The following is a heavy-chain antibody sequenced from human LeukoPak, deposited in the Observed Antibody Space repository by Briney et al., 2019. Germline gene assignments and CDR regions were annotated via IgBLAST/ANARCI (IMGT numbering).Heavy chain of an antibody. J-gene: IGHJ4*02. D-gene: IGHD3-16*01. CDR3: ARGGFRACDY. CDR1: GGSISPYY. Sequence: PSETLSLTCNVSGGSISPYYWSWIRQSPGKGLELIGYIYYSGYTNYNPSLKSRVTISLDTSKNQFSLKLSSVTAADTAMYYCARGGFRACDYWGQGALVTVSS. V-gene: IGHV4-59*08. CDR2: IYYSGYT.